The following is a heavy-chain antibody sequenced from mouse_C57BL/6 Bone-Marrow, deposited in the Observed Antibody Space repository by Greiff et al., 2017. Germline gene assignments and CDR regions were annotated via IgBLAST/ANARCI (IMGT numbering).Heavy chain of an antibody. V-gene: IGHV1-9*01. Sequence: VKLQESGAELMKPGASVKFSCTASGFTITGYWIEWVKQRPGHGLEWIGEILPGSGSTKYNEKFQGKATFTADTSSNTAYMQLSSLTTKDSAIYYCAGSQAKAMDYWGQGTSVTVSS. CDR1: GFTITGYW. CDR3: AGSQAKAMDY. J-gene: IGHJ4*01. D-gene: IGHD3-2*02. CDR2: ILPGSGST.